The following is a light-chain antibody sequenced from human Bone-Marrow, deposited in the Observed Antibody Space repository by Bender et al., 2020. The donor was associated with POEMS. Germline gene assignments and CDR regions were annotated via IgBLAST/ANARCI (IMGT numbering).Light chain of an antibody. CDR2: QDT. Sequence: SYELTQPPSVSVSPGQTATITCSGDKLGDKFVSWYQHKAGQSPLLVVYQDTKRPSGIPERFSGSNSGNTATLTLSETQTIDEADYYCQAWDRKTVVFGGGTKLTVL. CDR1: KLGDKF. V-gene: IGLV3-1*01. CDR3: QAWDRKTVV. J-gene: IGLJ3*02.